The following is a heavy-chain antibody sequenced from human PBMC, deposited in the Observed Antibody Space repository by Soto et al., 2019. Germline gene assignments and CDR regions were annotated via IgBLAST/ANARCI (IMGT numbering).Heavy chain of an antibody. J-gene: IGHJ4*02. CDR3: ASSNGPLDH. CDR2: ITGSSDIV. CDR1: GFTFSSYT. D-gene: IGHD6-25*01. V-gene: IGHV3-48*01. Sequence: EVHLVDSGGGLVQHGGSLRLSCVASGFTFSSYTMNWVRQAPGKGLEWVAYITGSSDIVYYADSVKGRFTISRDNAKNSLYLQMSSLRADDTSVYYCASSNGPLDHWGQGTLVTVSS.